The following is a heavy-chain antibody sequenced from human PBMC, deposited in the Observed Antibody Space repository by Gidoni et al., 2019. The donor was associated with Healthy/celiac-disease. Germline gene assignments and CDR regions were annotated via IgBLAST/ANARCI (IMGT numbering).Heavy chain of an antibody. Sequence: GSSVKVSCKASGCTFSSYAIRWVRQAPRQGLEWMGGIIPIFGTANYAQKFQGRVTITADESTSTAYMELSSLRSEDTAVYYCARVHVDTAMVARGDYYDYGMDVWGQGTTVTVSS. J-gene: IGHJ6*02. CDR2: IIPIFGTA. CDR1: GCTFSSYA. V-gene: IGHV1-69*01. CDR3: ARVHVDTAMVARGDYYDYGMDV. D-gene: IGHD5-18*01.